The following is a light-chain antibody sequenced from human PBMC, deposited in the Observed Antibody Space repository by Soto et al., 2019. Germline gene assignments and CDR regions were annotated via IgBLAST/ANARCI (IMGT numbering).Light chain of an antibody. V-gene: IGKV1-39*01. Sequence: IQMTQSPSSVSASVGDRVTITCRASQTISTYLNWYQQKPGKAPKLLIHAASSVQSGVPSRFSGSGSGTDFTLTISSLQPEDFATYYCQQSYRAPLTFGQGTKVDIK. CDR2: AAS. CDR3: QQSYRAPLT. CDR1: QTISTY. J-gene: IGKJ1*01.